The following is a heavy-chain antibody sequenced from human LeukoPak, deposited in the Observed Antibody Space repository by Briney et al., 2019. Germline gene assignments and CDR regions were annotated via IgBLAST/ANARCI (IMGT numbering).Heavy chain of an antibody. J-gene: IGHJ4*02. Sequence: PSETLSLTCTVSGGSISSSSYYWGWLRQPPGKGLEWIGSIYYSGRTYYNPSLKSRVTISVDTSKDQFSLKLSSVTAADTAIYYCARQRHWGELPDYFDYWGQGTLVTVSS. V-gene: IGHV4-39*01. CDR2: IYYSGRT. CDR3: ARQRHWGELPDYFDY. D-gene: IGHD1-26*01. CDR1: GGSISSSSYY.